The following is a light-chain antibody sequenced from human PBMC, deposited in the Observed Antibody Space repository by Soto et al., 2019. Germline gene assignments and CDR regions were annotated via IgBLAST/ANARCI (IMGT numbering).Light chain of an antibody. CDR2: EGS. CDR1: SSDVGSYNL. V-gene: IGLV2-23*01. CDR3: CSYAGSSTYV. J-gene: IGLJ1*01. Sequence: QSALTQPASVSGSPGQSITISCAGTSSDVGSYNLVSWYQQHPGKAPQLMIYEGSKRPSGVSNRFSGSKSGNTASLTISGLQAEDEADYSCCSYAGSSTYVFGPGTKLTVL.